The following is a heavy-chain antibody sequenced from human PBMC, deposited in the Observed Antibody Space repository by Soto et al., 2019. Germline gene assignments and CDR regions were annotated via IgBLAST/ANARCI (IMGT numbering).Heavy chain of an antibody. CDR3: ARIKPFGSGWPTDAFDI. V-gene: IGHV1-69*02. D-gene: IGHD6-19*01. J-gene: IGHJ3*02. CDR1: GGTFSSYT. Sequence: GASVKVSCKASGGTFSSYTISWVRQAPGQGLEWMGRIIPILGIANYAQKFQGRVTITADKSTSTAYMELSSLRSEDTAVYDCARIKPFGSGWPTDAFDIWGEGTMVTVSS. CDR2: IIPILGIA.